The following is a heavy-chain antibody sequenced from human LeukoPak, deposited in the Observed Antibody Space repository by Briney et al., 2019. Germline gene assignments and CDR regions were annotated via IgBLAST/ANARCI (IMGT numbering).Heavy chain of an antibody. V-gene: IGHV5-51*01. Sequence: GESLKISCQSSGYNFTPYWIVWVRQMPGKGLEWMGITFAGYSYTIYSPSFQGQVTISVDKSISTAYLQWSSLKASDTAMYYCARHPYSSSWFVLDNWFDPWGQGTLVTVSS. CDR1: GYNFTPYW. CDR3: ARHPYSSSWFVLDNWFDP. D-gene: IGHD6-13*01. J-gene: IGHJ5*02. CDR2: TFAGYSYT.